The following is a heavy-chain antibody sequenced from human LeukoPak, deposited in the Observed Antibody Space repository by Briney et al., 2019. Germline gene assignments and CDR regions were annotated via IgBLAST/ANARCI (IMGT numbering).Heavy chain of an antibody. CDR2: INPSGGST. V-gene: IGHV1-46*01. J-gene: IGHJ5*02. CDR3: ATLSQQLVPGNNWFDP. Sequence: ASVKVSCKASGYTFTSYGISWVRQAPGQGLEWMGIINPSGGSTSYAQKFQGRVTMTRDMSTSTVYMELSSLRSEDTAVYYCATLSQQLVPGNNWFDPWGQGTLVTVSS. D-gene: IGHD6-13*01. CDR1: GYTFTSYG.